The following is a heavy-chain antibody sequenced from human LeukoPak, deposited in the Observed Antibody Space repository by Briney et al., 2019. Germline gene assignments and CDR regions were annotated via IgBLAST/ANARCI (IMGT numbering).Heavy chain of an antibody. J-gene: IGHJ4*02. Sequence: GGSLRPSCAASGFTFSSSSMNWVRQAPGKGLEFVSSISPSNSYINYADSVKGRFAISRDDAKNSLFLQMNSLRAEDTAVYYCAREGGYCSGGSCRFFDYWGQGTLVTVSS. CDR3: AREGGYCSGGSCRFFDY. CDR2: ISPSNSYI. D-gene: IGHD2-15*01. V-gene: IGHV3-21*06. CDR1: GFTFSSSS.